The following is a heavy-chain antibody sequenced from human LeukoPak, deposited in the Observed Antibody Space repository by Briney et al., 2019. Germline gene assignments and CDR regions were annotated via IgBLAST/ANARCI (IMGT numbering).Heavy chain of an antibody. CDR3: ATASSHTPIY. J-gene: IGHJ4*02. CDR2: INPSGGST. CDR1: GYTFTSYY. Sequence: ASVKVSCKASGYTFTSYYIHWVRQAPGQGLEWMGLINPSGGSTNYAQKFQGRVTMTEDTSTDTAYMELSSLRSEDTAVYYCATASSHTPIYWGQGTLVTVSS. D-gene: IGHD1-14*01. V-gene: IGHV1-46*01.